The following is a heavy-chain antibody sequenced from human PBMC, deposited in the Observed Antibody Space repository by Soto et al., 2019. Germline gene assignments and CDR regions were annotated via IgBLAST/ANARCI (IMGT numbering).Heavy chain of an antibody. Sequence: PGGSLRLSCAASGFTFSNYWMSWVRQALGKGLEWVANIKQDGNEKYSVDSVKGRFTISRDNAKNSLYLQMNSLRAEDTAVYYCARDLDQGCSGGSCYSTGAFDMWGQGTMVTVSS. D-gene: IGHD2-15*01. CDR2: IKQDGNEK. CDR3: ARDLDQGCSGGSCYSTGAFDM. CDR1: GFTFSNYW. J-gene: IGHJ3*02. V-gene: IGHV3-7*01.